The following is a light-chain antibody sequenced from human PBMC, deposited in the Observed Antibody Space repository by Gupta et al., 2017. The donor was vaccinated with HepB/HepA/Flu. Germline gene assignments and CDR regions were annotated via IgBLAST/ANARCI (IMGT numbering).Light chain of an antibody. CDR1: ALPEQY. J-gene: IGLJ3*02. V-gene: IGLV3-25*03. Sequence: SYELTQPPSVSVSPGQTARITCSGDALPEQYAYWYQQKSGQAPVLVIYKDSERPSGIPERFSGSSSGTTVTLTIIGVQAEDEADYYCQSADSSGIWVFGGGTKLTVL. CDR2: KDS. CDR3: QSADSSGIWV.